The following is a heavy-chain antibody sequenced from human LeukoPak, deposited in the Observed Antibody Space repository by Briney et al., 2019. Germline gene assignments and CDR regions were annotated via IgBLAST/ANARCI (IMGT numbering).Heavy chain of an antibody. J-gene: IGHJ5*02. CDR2: ISGSGGST. Sequence: GGSLRLSCAASGFTFSSYGMSWVRQAPGKGLEWVSAISGSGGSTYYADSVKGRFTISRDDAKKTLYLQMNSLRVEDTAVYYCARGGYPGVVTARFDPWGQGTLVTVSS. V-gene: IGHV3-23*01. CDR1: GFTFSSYG. D-gene: IGHD3-3*01. CDR3: ARGGYPGVVTARFDP.